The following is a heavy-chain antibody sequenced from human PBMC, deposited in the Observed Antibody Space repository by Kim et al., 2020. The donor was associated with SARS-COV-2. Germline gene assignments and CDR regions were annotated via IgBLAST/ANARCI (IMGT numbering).Heavy chain of an antibody. J-gene: IGHJ5*02. D-gene: IGHD2-21*01. CDR3: AREGAYCGGDCYSGWFDP. Sequence: SVKVSCKASGGTFSSYAISWVRQAPGQGLEWMGGIIPIFGTANYAQKFQGRVTITADESTSTAYMELSSLRSEDTAVYYCAREGAYCGGDCYSGWFDPWGQGTLVTVSS. V-gene: IGHV1-69*13. CDR1: GGTFSSYA. CDR2: IIPIFGTA.